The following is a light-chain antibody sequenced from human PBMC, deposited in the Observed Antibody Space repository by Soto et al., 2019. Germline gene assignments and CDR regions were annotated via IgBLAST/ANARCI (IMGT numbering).Light chain of an antibody. Sequence: EIVLTQSPGTPSLSPGGKATLSCRARQSVSSSYLAWYQQKPGQAPRLLIYGASSRATGIPDRFSGSGSGTDFTLTISRLEPEDFAVYFCQQYGNSPPNTFGQGTKVDIK. V-gene: IGKV3-20*01. CDR3: QQYGNSPPNT. J-gene: IGKJ2*01. CDR1: QSVSSSY. CDR2: GAS.